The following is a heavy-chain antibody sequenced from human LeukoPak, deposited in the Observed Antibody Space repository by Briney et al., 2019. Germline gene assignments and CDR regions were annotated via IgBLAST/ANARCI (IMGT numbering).Heavy chain of an antibody. V-gene: IGHV3-30*02. Sequence: GGSLRLSCAASGFTFSSYGMHWVRQAPGKGLEWVAFIRYDGSNKYYADSVKGRFTISRDNSKNTLYLQMNSLRAEDTAVYYCAKEPNLWLGELFGPYFDYWGQGTLVTVSS. J-gene: IGHJ4*02. CDR1: GFTFSSYG. CDR2: IRYDGSNK. CDR3: AKEPNLWLGELFGPYFDY. D-gene: IGHD3-10*01.